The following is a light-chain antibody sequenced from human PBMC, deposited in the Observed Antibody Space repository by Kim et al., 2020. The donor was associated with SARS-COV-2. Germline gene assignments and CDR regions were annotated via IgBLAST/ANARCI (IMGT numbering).Light chain of an antibody. CDR2: AKD. CDR3: SPRGSGNQGM. Sequence: SSELTQDPAVSVALGQTVRITCQGDSLRTYYASWYQQKPGQAPILVMYAKDNMPSGIPDRFSASRSGNIASLTITVALAEDEADYYCSPRGSGNQGMFGG. V-gene: IGLV3-19*01. J-gene: IGLJ3*02. CDR1: SLRTYY.